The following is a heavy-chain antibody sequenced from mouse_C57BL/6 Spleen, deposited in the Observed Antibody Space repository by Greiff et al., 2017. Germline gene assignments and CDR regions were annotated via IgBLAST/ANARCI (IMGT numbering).Heavy chain of an antibody. Sequence: EVMLVESGEGLVKPGGSLKLSCAASGFTFSSYAMSWVRQTPEQRLEWVAYISSGGDYTYYADTVKGRFTISRDNARNTLYLQMSSLKSEDTAMYYCTRDRTGFYAMDYWGQGTSVTVSS. CDR1: GFTFSSYA. CDR2: ISSGGDYT. V-gene: IGHV5-9-1*02. J-gene: IGHJ4*01. D-gene: IGHD4-1*01. CDR3: TRDRTGFYAMDY.